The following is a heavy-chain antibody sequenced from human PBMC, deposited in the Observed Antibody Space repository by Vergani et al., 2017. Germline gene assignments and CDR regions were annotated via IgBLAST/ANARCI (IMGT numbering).Heavy chain of an antibody. CDR2: ISAYNGNT. CDR1: GYTFTSYG. Sequence: QVQLVQSGAEVKKPGASVKVSCKASGYTFTSYGISWVRQAPGQGLEWMGWISAYNGNTNYAQKLQGRVTMTTDTSTSTAYMELRSLRSDDTAVYYCAGARMGRGVIIKSLFDYWGQGTLVTVSS. J-gene: IGHJ4*02. CDR3: AGARMGRGVIIKSLFDY. D-gene: IGHD3-10*01. V-gene: IGHV1-18*04.